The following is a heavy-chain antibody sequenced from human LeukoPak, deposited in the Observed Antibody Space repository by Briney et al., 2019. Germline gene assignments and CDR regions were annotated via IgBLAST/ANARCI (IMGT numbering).Heavy chain of an antibody. CDR1: GYSFTSYW. CDR2: IYPGDSDT. J-gene: IGHJ6*02. D-gene: IGHD6-19*01. Sequence: GESLKISCKGSGYSFTSYWIAWVRQMPGKGLEGMGIIYPGDSDTRYSPSFQGQVTISVDKSISTAYLQWSSLKASDTAMYYCARPAGISYYYNGMDVWRQGTTVPVSS. V-gene: IGHV5-51*01. CDR3: ARPAGISYYYNGMDV.